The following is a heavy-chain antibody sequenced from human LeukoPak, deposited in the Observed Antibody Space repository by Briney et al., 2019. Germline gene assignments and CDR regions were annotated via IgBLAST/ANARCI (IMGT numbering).Heavy chain of an antibody. CDR2: IYPGNSDT. Sequence: PGESLKISCKGSGYSFTSYWIGWVRQMPGKGLEWMGIIYPGNSDTRYSPSFQGQVTISADKSISTAYLQWSSLKASDTAMYYCASPGRSGGYYYDFDYWGQGTLVTVSS. V-gene: IGHV5-51*01. CDR1: GYSFTSYW. J-gene: IGHJ4*02. CDR3: ASPGRSGGYYYDFDY. D-gene: IGHD3-22*01.